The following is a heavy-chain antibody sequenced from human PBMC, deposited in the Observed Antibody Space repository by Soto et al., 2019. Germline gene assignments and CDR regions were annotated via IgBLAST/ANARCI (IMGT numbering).Heavy chain of an antibody. D-gene: IGHD3-3*01. J-gene: IGHJ4*02. CDR3: ARGQIFGVAPGYSY. V-gene: IGHV1-18*01. Sequence: ASVKVSCKASGYTFTSYGISWVRQAPGQGLEWMGWISAYNGNTNYAQKLQGRVSMTTDTSTSTAYMELRSLRSDDTAVCYCARGQIFGVAPGYSYWGQGTLVTVSS. CDR2: ISAYNGNT. CDR1: GYTFTSYG.